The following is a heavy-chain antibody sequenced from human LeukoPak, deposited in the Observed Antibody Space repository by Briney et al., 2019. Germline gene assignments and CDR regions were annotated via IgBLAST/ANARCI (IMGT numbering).Heavy chain of an antibody. V-gene: IGHV3-15*01. CDR3: AKDHGSGSYYFDY. Sequence: GGSLRLSCAASGFTFSNTWMSWVRQAPGKGLEWVGRIKSKPDGGTTDYAAPVKGRFTISRDDSKTTLYLQMNSLKTEDTAVYYCAKDHGSGSYYFDYWGQGTLVTVSS. D-gene: IGHD3-10*01. J-gene: IGHJ4*02. CDR2: IKSKPDGGTT. CDR1: GFTFSNTW.